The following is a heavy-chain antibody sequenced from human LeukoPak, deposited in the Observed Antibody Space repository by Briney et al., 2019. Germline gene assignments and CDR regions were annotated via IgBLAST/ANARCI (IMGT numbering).Heavy chain of an antibody. D-gene: IGHD6-19*01. V-gene: IGHV3-21*01. Sequence: GGSLRLSCAGSGFTFFSYSMNWLRQAPGMGLEWVSSISSSSSYIYYADSVKGRFTISRDNAKNSLYLQMNSLRAEDTAVYYCARDAFPWSSDWYEYNWFDPWGQGTLVTVSS. CDR1: GFTFFSYS. CDR3: ARDAFPWSSDWYEYNWFDP. J-gene: IGHJ5*02. CDR2: ISSSSSYI.